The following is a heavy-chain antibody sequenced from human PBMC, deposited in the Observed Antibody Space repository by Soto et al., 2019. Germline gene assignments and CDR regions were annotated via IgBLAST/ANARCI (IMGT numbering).Heavy chain of an antibody. V-gene: IGHV4-34*02. D-gene: IGHD3-10*01. CDR2: VCPGGRT. J-gene: IGHJ5*02. Sequence: QVRLQQWRAGLVRPSETLSVTCAVYGGSFNNYCWSRIGQPPGKGLAWIGEVCPGGRTNYSPTLKREVRVAVEGSKNQFSLRLASVTVADTAVYYCARGDYGQYDAYNWFDPWGQGNLVIVAS. CDR1: GGSFNNYC. CDR3: ARGDYGQYDAYNWFDP.